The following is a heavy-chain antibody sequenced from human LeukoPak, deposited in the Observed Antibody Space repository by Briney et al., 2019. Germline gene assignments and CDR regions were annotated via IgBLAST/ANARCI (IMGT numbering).Heavy chain of an antibody. J-gene: IGHJ6*04. CDR1: GGTFSSYA. V-gene: IGHV1-69*13. CDR3: ARGGYDLFYYYYYGMDV. D-gene: IGHD5-12*01. CDR2: IIPIFGTA. Sequence: SVKVSCKASGGTFSSYAISWVRQAPGQGLEWMGGIIPIFGTANYAQKFQGRVTITADESTSTAYMELSSLRSEDTVVYYCARGGYDLFYYYYYGMDVWGKGTTVTVSS.